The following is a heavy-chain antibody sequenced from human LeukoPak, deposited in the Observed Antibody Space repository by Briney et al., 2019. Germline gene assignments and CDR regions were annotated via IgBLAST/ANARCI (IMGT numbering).Heavy chain of an antibody. J-gene: IGHJ4*02. CDR2: IYSGGST. V-gene: IGHV3-66*01. CDR3: ARASTPYSYGLDNTGVLGY. CDR1: GFTVSSNY. D-gene: IGHD5-18*01. Sequence: GGSLRLSCAASGFTVSSNYMSWVRQAPGKGLEWVSVIYSGGSTYYADSVKGRFTISRDNSKNTLYLQMNSLRAEDTAVYYCARASTPYSYGLDNTGVLGYWGQGTLVTVSS.